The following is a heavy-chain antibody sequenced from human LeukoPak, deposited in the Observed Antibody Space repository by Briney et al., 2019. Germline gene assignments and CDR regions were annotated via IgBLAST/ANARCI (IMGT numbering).Heavy chain of an antibody. D-gene: IGHD3-22*01. J-gene: IGHJ4*02. V-gene: IGHV3-9*01. Sequence: GGSLRLSCAASGFTFDDYAMHWVRQAPGKGLEWVSGISWNSGSIGYADSVKGRFTISRDNAKNSLYLQMNSLRAEDTAVYYCARDYAPNYYDSSGLFFLWDQGTLVTVSS. CDR2: ISWNSGSI. CDR1: GFTFDDYA. CDR3: ARDYAPNYYDSSGLFFL.